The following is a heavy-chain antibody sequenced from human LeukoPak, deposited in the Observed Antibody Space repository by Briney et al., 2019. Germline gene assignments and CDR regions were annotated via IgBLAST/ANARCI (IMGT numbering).Heavy chain of an antibody. Sequence: ASVKVSCKASGYTFTSHGITWVRQAPGQGLEWMGWINTYSTNTNYAQKLQGRVIMTTDTSTSTAYMELRSLRSDDTAVYYCARQAGGYSSGWYQFHFDYWGQGTLVTVSS. CDR1: GYTFTSHG. D-gene: IGHD6-19*01. CDR2: INTYSTNT. J-gene: IGHJ4*02. CDR3: ARQAGGYSSGWYQFHFDY. V-gene: IGHV1-18*04.